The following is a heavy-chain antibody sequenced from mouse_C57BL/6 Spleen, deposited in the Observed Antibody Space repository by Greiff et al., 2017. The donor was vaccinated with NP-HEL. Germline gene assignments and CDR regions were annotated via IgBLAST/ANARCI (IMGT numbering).Heavy chain of an antibody. V-gene: IGHV3-6*01. D-gene: IGHD2-3*01. CDR3: ARRGWLHGGFAY. CDR1: GYSITSGYY. Sequence: EVKLMESGPGLVKPSQSLSLTCSVTGYSITSGYYWNWIRQFPGNKLEWMGYISYDGSNNYNPSLKNRISITRDTSKNQFFLKLNSVTTEDTATYYCARRGWLHGGFAYWGQGTLVTVSA. CDR2: ISYDGSN. J-gene: IGHJ3*01.